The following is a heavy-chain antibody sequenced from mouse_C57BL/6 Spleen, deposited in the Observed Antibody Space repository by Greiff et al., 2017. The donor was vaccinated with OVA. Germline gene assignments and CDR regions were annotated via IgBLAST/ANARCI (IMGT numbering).Heavy chain of an antibody. D-gene: IGHD4-1*01. CDR3: ARLTWGNWYFDV. CDR2: ISDGGSYT. CDR1: GFTFSSYA. Sequence: EVHLVESGGGLVKPGGSLKLSCAASGFTFSSYAMSWVRQTPEKRLEWVATISDGGSYTYYPDNVKGRFTIYRDNAKNNLYLQMSHLKSEDTAMYYCARLTWGNWYFDVWGTGTTVTVSS. V-gene: IGHV5-4*01. J-gene: IGHJ1*03.